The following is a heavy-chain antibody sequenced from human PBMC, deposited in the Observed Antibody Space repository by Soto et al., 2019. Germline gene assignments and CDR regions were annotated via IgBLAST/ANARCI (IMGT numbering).Heavy chain of an antibody. J-gene: IGHJ4*02. Sequence: PSETLSLTCAVSGGSFTCYCWAWIRQVPGGGLEWLGEINNLGSIHHNPSLMNRVTLSADTSRSQFSLEITSLTAVDTAVYYCARPGVAAAGNFDSWGPGTLVTVSS. D-gene: IGHD6-25*01. CDR3: ARPGVAAAGNFDS. CDR1: GGSFTCYC. V-gene: IGHV4-34*01. CDR2: INNLGSI.